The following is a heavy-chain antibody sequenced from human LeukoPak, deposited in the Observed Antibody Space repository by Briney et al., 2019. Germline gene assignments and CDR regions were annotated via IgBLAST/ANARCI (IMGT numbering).Heavy chain of an antibody. CDR1: GFTFSNYA. J-gene: IGHJ4*02. V-gene: IGHV3-23*01. Sequence: PGGSLRLSCTASGFTFSNYAMSWVRQAPGKGLEWVSSLTGTGGSTYYIDSVKGRFTISRDNSKSTLYLQMDSLRAEDTALYYCAKAKSVQPWESFDYWGQGALVTVSS. CDR3: AKAKSVQPWESFDY. CDR2: LTGTGGST. D-gene: IGHD1-26*01.